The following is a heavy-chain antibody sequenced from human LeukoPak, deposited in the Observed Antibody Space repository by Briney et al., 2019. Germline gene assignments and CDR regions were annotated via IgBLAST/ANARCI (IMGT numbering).Heavy chain of an antibody. V-gene: IGHV3-23*01. CDR1: GFTFSNYA. CDR3: AKRAEDSNGYYLYYFDY. Sequence: GGSLRLSCAASGFTFSNYAMSWVRQAPGKGLEWLSSISGSGDITYYTDSVKGRFTISRDNSKNTLYLQMNSLRAEDTAVYYCAKRAEDSNGYYLYYFDYWGQGTLVTVSS. CDR2: ISGSGDIT. D-gene: IGHD3-22*01. J-gene: IGHJ4*02.